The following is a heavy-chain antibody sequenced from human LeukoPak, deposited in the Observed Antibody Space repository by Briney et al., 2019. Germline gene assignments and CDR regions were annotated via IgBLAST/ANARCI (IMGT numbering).Heavy chain of an antibody. Sequence: SETLSLTCAVYGGSFSGYYWSWIRQPPGKGLEWIGEINHSGSTNYNPSLKSRVTISVDTSKNQFSLKLSSVTAADTAVYYCARDMDSGPDFFDYWGLGTLVTVSS. D-gene: IGHD1-26*01. CDR2: INHSGST. V-gene: IGHV4-34*01. J-gene: IGHJ4*02. CDR3: ARDMDSGPDFFDY. CDR1: GGSFSGYY.